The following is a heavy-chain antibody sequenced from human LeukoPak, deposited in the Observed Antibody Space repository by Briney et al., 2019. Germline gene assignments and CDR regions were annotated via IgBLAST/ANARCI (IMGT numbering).Heavy chain of an antibody. D-gene: IGHD1-26*01. V-gene: IGHV3-23*01. J-gene: IGHJ4*02. Sequence: GGSLRLSCAASGFTFSSYAMSWVRQAPGKGLGWDSAISGSGGSTYYAGSVKGRFTISRDNSKNTLYLQMNSLRAEDTAVYYCADSYATWEYYFDYWGQGTLVTVSS. CDR3: ADSYATWEYYFDY. CDR2: ISGSGGST. CDR1: GFTFSSYA.